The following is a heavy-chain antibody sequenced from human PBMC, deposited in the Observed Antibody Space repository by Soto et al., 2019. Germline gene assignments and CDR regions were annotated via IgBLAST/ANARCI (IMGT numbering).Heavy chain of an antibody. V-gene: IGHV3-23*01. J-gene: IGHJ4*02. CDR2: ISGSGGST. CDR1: GFTFSSYA. Sequence: GGSLRLSCAASGFTFSSYAMSWVRQAPGKGLEWVSAISGSGGSTYYADSVKGRFTISRDNSKNTLYLQMNSLRAEDTAVYYCAKENYGSGSYYKWISDYFDYWGQGTLVTVSS. CDR3: AKENYGSGSYYKWISDYFDY. D-gene: IGHD3-10*01.